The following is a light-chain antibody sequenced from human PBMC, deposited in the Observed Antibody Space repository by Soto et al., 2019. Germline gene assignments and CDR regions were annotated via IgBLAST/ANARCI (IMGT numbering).Light chain of an antibody. Sequence: EIVLTQPPGTLSLSPGERATLSCRASQSVSSSYLAWYQQKPGQAPRLLIYGASSRATGIPDRFSGSGSGTDFTLTISRLEPEDFAVYYCQQYGSSPALTFGGGTKVHI. CDR3: QQYGSSPALT. J-gene: IGKJ4*01. CDR2: GAS. CDR1: QSVSSSY. V-gene: IGKV3-20*01.